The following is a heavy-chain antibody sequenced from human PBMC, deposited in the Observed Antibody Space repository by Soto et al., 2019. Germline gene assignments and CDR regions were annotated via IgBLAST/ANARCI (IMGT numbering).Heavy chain of an antibody. V-gene: IGHV4-59*01. CDR3: ARDAGGPGDY. J-gene: IGHJ4*02. Sequence: QVQLQESGPGLVKPSETLSLTCTVSSASFTVYYWRWIRQPPGKGLEWIGYIYYSGSTSYNPSLTSRVTLSADTSKNQFSLKLRSVTAADTAVYYCARDAGGPGDYWGQGVLVTVSS. CDR2: IYYSGST. D-gene: IGHD2-15*01. CDR1: SASFTVYY.